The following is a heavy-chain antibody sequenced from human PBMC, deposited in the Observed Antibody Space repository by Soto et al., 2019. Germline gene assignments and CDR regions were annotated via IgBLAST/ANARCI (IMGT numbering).Heavy chain of an antibody. D-gene: IGHD2-21*02. CDR2: IWFDGSNK. CDR3: AIDHLGVCDHYYYYYGMDV. Sequence: QLVESGGGVVQPGRSLTLSCAASGFTFRTYGMHWVRQAPGKGLEWVAVIWFDGSNKYYADSVKGRFTISRDNSKNTLSLQMNSLSAEDTAVYYCAIDHLGVCDHYYYYYGMDVWGQGTTVTVSS. CDR1: GFTFRTYG. J-gene: IGHJ6*02. V-gene: IGHV3-33*01.